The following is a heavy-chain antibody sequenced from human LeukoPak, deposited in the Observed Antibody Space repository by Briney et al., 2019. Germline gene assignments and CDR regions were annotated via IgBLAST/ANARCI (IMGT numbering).Heavy chain of an antibody. CDR1: GYTFTSYY. CDR2: INPSGGST. V-gene: IGHV1-46*01. CDR3: ARDSSQLGGYDSSGYYPRGAFDI. Sequence: ASVKVSCKASGYTFTSYYMHWVRQAPGQGLEWMGIINPSGGSTSYAQKFQGRVTMTRDTSTSTVYMELSSLRSEDTAVYYCARDSSQLGGYDSSGYYPRGAFDIWGQGTMVTVSS. D-gene: IGHD3-22*01. J-gene: IGHJ3*02.